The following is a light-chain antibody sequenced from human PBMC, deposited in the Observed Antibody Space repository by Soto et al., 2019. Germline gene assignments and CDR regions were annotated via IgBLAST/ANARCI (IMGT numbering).Light chain of an antibody. Sequence: QSVLTQPPSASGSPGQSVTISCTGTSSDVGAYKYVSWYQQSPGKAPKLMIYEVSKRPSGVPDRFSGSKSGNTASLTVSGLQAEDEDDYYCTSYVGSNIWVFGGGTKVTVL. J-gene: IGLJ3*02. CDR1: SSDVGAYKY. CDR3: TSYVGSNIWV. CDR2: EVS. V-gene: IGLV2-8*01.